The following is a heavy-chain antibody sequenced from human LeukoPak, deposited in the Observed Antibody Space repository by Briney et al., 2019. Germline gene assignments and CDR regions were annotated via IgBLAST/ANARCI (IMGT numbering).Heavy chain of an antibody. D-gene: IGHD2-2*01. Sequence: PSETLSLTCAVSGASISSSHRWSWVRQPPRKGLEWIGEIYHGGSTNCNPSLKGRVTISVDRSNNQFSLRLTSVTAADTAVYYCARRLGGTSTGFDYWGQGTLVTVSS. J-gene: IGHJ4*02. CDR3: ARRLGGTSTGFDY. CDR1: GASISSSHR. CDR2: IYHGGST. V-gene: IGHV4-4*02.